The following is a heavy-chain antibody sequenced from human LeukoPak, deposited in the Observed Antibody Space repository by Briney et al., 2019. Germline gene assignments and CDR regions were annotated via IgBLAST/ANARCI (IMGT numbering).Heavy chain of an antibody. CDR1: GFTFDNYA. J-gene: IGHJ6*02. CDR2: ISWSSGSI. Sequence: GGSLRLSCAASGFTFDNYAMHRVRQPPGKGLEWVSGISWSSGSIGYADSVKGRFTIYRDNAKNSLYLQMNSLRAEDTALYYCAKAYCSGGSCWESFYFFALDVWGQGTTVTVSS. CDR3: AKAYCSGGSCWESFYFFALDV. V-gene: IGHV3-9*01. D-gene: IGHD2-15*01.